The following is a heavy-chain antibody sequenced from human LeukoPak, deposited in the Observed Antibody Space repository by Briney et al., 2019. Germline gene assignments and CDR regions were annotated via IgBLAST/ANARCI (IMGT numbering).Heavy chain of an antibody. CDR3: AKVATEAFYFDY. D-gene: IGHD5-12*01. J-gene: IGHJ4*02. CDR2: IGSFGTTI. Sequence: PGGSLRLSCAASGFTFSSYEMNWVRQAPGKGLEWVSYIGSFGTTISYADSVKGRFTNSRDNAKSSLYLQMSSLRAEDTAVYYCAKVATEAFYFDYWGQGTLVTVSS. V-gene: IGHV3-48*03. CDR1: GFTFSSYE.